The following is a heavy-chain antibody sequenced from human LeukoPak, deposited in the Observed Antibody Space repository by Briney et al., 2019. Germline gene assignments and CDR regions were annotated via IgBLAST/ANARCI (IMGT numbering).Heavy chain of an antibody. J-gene: IGHJ4*02. Sequence: PGGSLRLSCAASGFTVGSNYMSWVRQAPGKELEWVSVIYSGGSTYYADSVKGRFTISRDNSKNTLYLQMNSLRAEDTAVYYCARGSSGYYNYFDYWGQGTLVTVSS. CDR3: ARGSSGYYNYFDY. CDR1: GFTVGSNY. D-gene: IGHD3-22*01. CDR2: IYSGGST. V-gene: IGHV3-66*02.